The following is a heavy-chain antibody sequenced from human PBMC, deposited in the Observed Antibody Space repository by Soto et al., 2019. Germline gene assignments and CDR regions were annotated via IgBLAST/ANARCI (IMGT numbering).Heavy chain of an antibody. CDR2: IKQDGSET. CDR1: RFTFSDYW. J-gene: IGHJ4*02. V-gene: IGHV3-7*01. Sequence: GGSLRLSCTASRFTFSDYWMSWVRQAPGKGLEWVANIKQDGSETYYVDSLRGRFTISRDNAKNSVYLQMNSLRVDDTAVYFCAGENVAVPAYFWGQGTLVTVSS. D-gene: IGHD6-19*01. CDR3: AGENVAVPAYF.